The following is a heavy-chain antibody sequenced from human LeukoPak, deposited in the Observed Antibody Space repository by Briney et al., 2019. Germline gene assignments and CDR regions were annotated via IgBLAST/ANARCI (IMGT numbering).Heavy chain of an antibody. CDR3: ARYRVITNDYFDS. V-gene: IGHV3-30*04. CDR1: GFTFSSYA. CDR2: ISYDGSNK. Sequence: GGSLRLSCAASGFTFSSYAMHWVRQAPGKGLEWVAVISYDGSNKYYADSVKGRFTISRDNAQNSLFLQMKSLRAEDTAVYYCARYRVITNDYFDSWGQGTLVTVSS. D-gene: IGHD3-16*01. J-gene: IGHJ4*02.